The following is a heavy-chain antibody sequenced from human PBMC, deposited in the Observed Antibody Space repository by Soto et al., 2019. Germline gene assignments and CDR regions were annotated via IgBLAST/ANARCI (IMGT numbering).Heavy chain of an antibody. Sequence: GGSLRLSCAASGFTFSSYGMHWVRQAPGKGLEWVAVISYDGSNKYYADSVKGRFTISRDNSKNTLYLQMNSLRAEDTAVYYCAKGRDWNYEVYYYYYMDVWGKGTTVTVSS. CDR1: GFTFSSYG. V-gene: IGHV3-30*18. CDR2: ISYDGSNK. J-gene: IGHJ6*03. CDR3: AKGRDWNYEVYYYYYMDV. D-gene: IGHD1-7*01.